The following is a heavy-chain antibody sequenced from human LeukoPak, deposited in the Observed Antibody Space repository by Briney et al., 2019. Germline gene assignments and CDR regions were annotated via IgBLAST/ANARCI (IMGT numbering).Heavy chain of an antibody. D-gene: IGHD3-10*01. CDR2: INAGNGNT. CDR1: GYTFTSYA. J-gene: IGHJ4*02. Sequence: ASVRVSCKASGYTFTSYAMHWVRQAPGQRLEWMGWINAGNGNTKYSQKFQGRVTITRDTSATTAYMELSSLRSEDTAVYYCARGDYYGSGSYFGFDYWGQGTLVTVSS. CDR3: ARGDYYGSGSYFGFDY. V-gene: IGHV1-3*01.